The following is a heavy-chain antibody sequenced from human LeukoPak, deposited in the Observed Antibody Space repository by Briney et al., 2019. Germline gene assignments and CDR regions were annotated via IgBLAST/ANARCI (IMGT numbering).Heavy chain of an antibody. CDR1: GFTFSSYG. V-gene: IGHV3-30*18. Sequence: GGSLRLSCAASGFTFSSYGMHWVRQAPGRGLEWVAVISYDGSNKYYADSVKGRFTISRDNSKNTLYLQMNSLRAEDTAVYYCAKGVGVRGVIGFDYWGQGTLVTVSS. CDR3: AKGVGVRGVIGFDY. D-gene: IGHD3-10*01. J-gene: IGHJ4*02. CDR2: ISYDGSNK.